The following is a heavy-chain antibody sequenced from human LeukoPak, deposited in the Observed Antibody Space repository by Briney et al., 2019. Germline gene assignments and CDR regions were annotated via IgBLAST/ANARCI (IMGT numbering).Heavy chain of an antibody. D-gene: IGHD5-18*01. J-gene: IGHJ3*02. CDR1: GGSMSPYH. CDR2: IYYSGST. Sequence: PSETLSLTCTVSGGSMSPYHWGWIRQPPGKGLEWTGYIYYSGSTNYNPSLKSRVTISVDRSKNQFSLKLSSVTAADTAVYYCARMGDTAIRLDAFDIWGQGTMVTVSS. V-gene: IGHV4-59*12. CDR3: ARMGDTAIRLDAFDI.